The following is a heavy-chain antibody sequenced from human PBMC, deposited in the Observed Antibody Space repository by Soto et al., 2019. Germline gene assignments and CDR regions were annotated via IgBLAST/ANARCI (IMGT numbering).Heavy chain of an antibody. CDR2: ISSSSSVI. CDR1: GFILSDCA. Sequence: EVQLVESGGGLVQPGGSLRLSCATSGFILSDCAMNWVRQAPGKGLEWVSYISSSSSVIDYADSVKCLFTVSRDNARNSLYLQMNSLRAEDTAVYYCARDLSWGSNWYYYMDVWGKGTTVTVSS. CDR3: ARDLSWGSNWYYYMDV. D-gene: IGHD7-27*01. J-gene: IGHJ6*03. V-gene: IGHV3-48*01.